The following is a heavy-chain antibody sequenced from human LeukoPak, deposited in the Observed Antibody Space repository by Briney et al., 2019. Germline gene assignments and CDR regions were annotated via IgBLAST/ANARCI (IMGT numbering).Heavy chain of an antibody. V-gene: IGHV3-74*01. Sequence: GGPLRLPCAASGFTFSSYWMHWVRHAPGKGLVWVSRINSDGSSTSYADSVKGRFTISRDNAKNTLYLQMNNLRAEDTAVYYCARAGSGWYHYYYYMDVWGKGTTVTISS. CDR1: GFTFSSYW. J-gene: IGHJ6*03. CDR3: ARAGSGWYHYYYYMDV. D-gene: IGHD6-19*01. CDR2: INSDGSST.